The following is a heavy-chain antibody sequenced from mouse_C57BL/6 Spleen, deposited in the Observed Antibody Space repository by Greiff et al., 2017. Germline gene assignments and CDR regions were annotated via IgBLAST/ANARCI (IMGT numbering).Heavy chain of an antibody. CDR1: GYTFTDYY. CDR3: ARLGRGYWYFDV. D-gene: IGHD4-1*01. J-gene: IGHJ1*03. V-gene: IGHV1-26*01. Sequence: EVQLQQSGPELVKPGASVKISCKASGYTFTDYYMNWVKQSHGKSLEWIGAINPNNGGTSYNQKFKGKATLTVDKSSSTAYMELRSLTSEDSAVYYCARLGRGYWYFDVWGTGTTVTVSS. CDR2: INPNNGGT.